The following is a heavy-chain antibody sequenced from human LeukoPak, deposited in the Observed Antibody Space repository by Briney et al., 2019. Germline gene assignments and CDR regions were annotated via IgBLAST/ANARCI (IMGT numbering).Heavy chain of an antibody. Sequence: SETLSLTCTVSGGSISSYYWSWIRQPPGKGLEWIGEINHSGSTNYNPSLKSRVTISVDTSKNQFSLKLSSVTAADTAVYYCARGGYSYGLNWFDPWGQGTLVTVSP. V-gene: IGHV4-34*01. CDR3: ARGGYSYGLNWFDP. CDR1: GGSISSYY. D-gene: IGHD5-18*01. J-gene: IGHJ5*02. CDR2: INHSGST.